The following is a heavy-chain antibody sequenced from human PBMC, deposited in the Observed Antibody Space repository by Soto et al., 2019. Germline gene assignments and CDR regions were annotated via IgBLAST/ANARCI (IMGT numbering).Heavy chain of an antibody. Sequence: GGSLRLSCAASGFTFSNYSMNRVRQAPGKGLEWVSYISSSSSTIYYADSVKGRFTISRDNAKNSLYLQMNSLRDEDTAVYYCAREAAAGYLNWFDPWGQGTLVTVSS. D-gene: IGHD6-13*01. V-gene: IGHV3-48*02. CDR3: AREAAAGYLNWFDP. CDR2: ISSSSSTI. CDR1: GFTFSNYS. J-gene: IGHJ5*02.